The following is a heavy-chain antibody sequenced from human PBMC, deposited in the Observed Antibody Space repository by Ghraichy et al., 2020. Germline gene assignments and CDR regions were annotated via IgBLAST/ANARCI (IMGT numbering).Heavy chain of an antibody. V-gene: IGHV4-39*01. J-gene: IGHJ6*02. Sequence: ESLNISCTVSGGSISSSIYYWGWIRQPPGKGLEWIGSIYYSGSTYYNPSLKSRVTISVDTSKNQFSLKLSSVTAADTAVYYCARQRSIVVVPAISRYYGMDVWGQGTTVTVSS. D-gene: IGHD2-2*01. CDR3: ARQRSIVVVPAISRYYGMDV. CDR1: GGSISSSIYY. CDR2: IYYSGST.